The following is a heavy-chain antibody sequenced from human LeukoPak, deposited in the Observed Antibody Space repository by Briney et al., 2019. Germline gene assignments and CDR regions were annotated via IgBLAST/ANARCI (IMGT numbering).Heavy chain of an antibody. CDR3: ASSDSSGYPTAGFDY. CDR1: GGSIRSYY. CDR2: LYYSGST. Sequence: PSETLSLTCTVSGGSIRSYYWSWIRQPPGQGLEWIGYLYYSGSTNYNPSLKSRVTISVDTSKNQFSLKLSSVTAADTAVYYCASSDSSGYPTAGFDYWGQGTLVTVSS. J-gene: IGHJ4*02. D-gene: IGHD3-22*01. V-gene: IGHV4-59*01.